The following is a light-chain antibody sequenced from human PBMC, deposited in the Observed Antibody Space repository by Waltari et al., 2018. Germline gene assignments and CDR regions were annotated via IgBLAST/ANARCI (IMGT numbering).Light chain of an antibody. V-gene: IGKV4-1*01. J-gene: IGKJ2*01. Sequence: DIVMTQSPDSLAVSLGERATINCKSSQNVLSSFNNKNYLAGYQLKQGQSPKLLLYWASTRESGVPDRFSGSGSGTDFTLTISSLQAEDVAVYYCQQYYTAPYTFGQGTKVEIK. CDR2: WAS. CDR1: QNVLSSFNNKNY. CDR3: QQYYTAPYT.